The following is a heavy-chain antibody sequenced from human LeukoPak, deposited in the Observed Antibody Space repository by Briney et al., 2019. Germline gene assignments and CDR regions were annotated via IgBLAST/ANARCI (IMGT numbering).Heavy chain of an antibody. D-gene: IGHD6-25*01. CDR1: GFTFSGYD. CDR3: AKAVGFFGYDAFDI. V-gene: IGHV3-23*01. CDR2: ISSSAYTT. J-gene: IGHJ3*02. Sequence: GGSLRLSCAASGFTFSGYDMSWVRQGPGTGLEWVSAISSSAYTTHYADSVKGRFTISRDNSKNTLYLQMNSPRAEDTAVYYCAKAVGFFGYDAFDIWGRGTMVTVSS.